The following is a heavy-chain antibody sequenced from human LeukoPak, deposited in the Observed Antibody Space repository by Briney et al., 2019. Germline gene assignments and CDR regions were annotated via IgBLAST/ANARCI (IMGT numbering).Heavy chain of an antibody. J-gene: IGHJ6*02. CDR2: ISSSSSTI. Sequence: PGGSLRLSCAASGFTFSSYSMNWVRQAPGKGLEWVSYISSSSSTIYYADSVKGRFTISRDNAKNSLYLQMNSLRAEDTAVYYCARGRYRLLWLGELGKGLDVWGQGTTVTVSS. CDR3: ARGRYRLLWLGELGKGLDV. V-gene: IGHV3-48*04. CDR1: GFTFSSYS. D-gene: IGHD3-10*01.